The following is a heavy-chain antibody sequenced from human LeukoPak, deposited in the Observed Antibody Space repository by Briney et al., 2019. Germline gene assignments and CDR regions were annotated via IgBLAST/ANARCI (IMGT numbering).Heavy chain of an antibody. CDR3: ARGAKYYYDSSGSSDY. V-gene: IGHV1-69*13. J-gene: IGHJ4*02. D-gene: IGHD3-22*01. CDR2: IIPIFGTA. CDR1: GGTFSSYA. Sequence: SVKVSCKASGGTFSSYAISWVRQAPGQGLEWMGGIIPIFGTANYAQKFQGRVTITADESTSTAYMELSSLRSEDTAVYYCARGAKYYYDSSGSSDYWGQGALVTVSS.